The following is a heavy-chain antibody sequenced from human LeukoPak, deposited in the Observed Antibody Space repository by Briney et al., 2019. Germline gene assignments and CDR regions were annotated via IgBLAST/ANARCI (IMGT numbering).Heavy chain of an antibody. CDR2: IYYSGST. Sequence: PSETLSLTCTVSGGSISSYYWSWIRQPPGKGLEWIGYIYYSGSTNYNPSLKSRVTISVDTSKNQFSLKLSSVTAADTAVYYCAGGNSGSYSGDYWGQGTLVTVSS. V-gene: IGHV4-59*01. J-gene: IGHJ4*02. CDR1: GGSISSYY. D-gene: IGHD1-26*01. CDR3: AGGNSGSYSGDY.